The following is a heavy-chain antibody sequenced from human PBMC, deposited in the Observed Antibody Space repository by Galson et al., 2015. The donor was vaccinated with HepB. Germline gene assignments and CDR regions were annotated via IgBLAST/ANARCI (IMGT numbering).Heavy chain of an antibody. V-gene: IGHV3-21*01. J-gene: IGHJ6*02. CDR1: GFTFSSYS. Sequence: SLRLSCAASGFTFSSYSMNWVRQAPGKGLEWVSSISSSSSYIYYADSVKGRFTISRDNAKNSLYLQTNSLRAEDTAVYYCARSLVLDDYGMDVWGQGTTVTVSS. CDR3: ARSLVLDDYGMDV. D-gene: IGHD6-6*01. CDR2: ISSSSSYI.